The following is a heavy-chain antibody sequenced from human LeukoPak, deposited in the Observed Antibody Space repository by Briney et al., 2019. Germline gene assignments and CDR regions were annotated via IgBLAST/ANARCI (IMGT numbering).Heavy chain of an antibody. CDR1: GFTFSDHY. Sequence: GGSLRLSCAASGFTFSDHYMDWVRQAPGKGLEWVGRTRNKANSYTTEYAASVKGRFTISRDDSKNSLYLQMHSLKTKDTAVYYCARGPRRGQLWSWYFDLWGRGTLVTVSS. D-gene: IGHD5-18*01. CDR3: ARGPRRGQLWSWYFDL. CDR2: TRNKANSYTT. V-gene: IGHV3-72*01. J-gene: IGHJ2*01.